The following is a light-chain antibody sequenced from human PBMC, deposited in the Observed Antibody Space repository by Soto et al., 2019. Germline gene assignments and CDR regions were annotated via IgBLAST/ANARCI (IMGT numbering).Light chain of an antibody. V-gene: IGKV3-20*01. Sequence: EIVLTQSPGTLSLSPGERATLSCRASQSVSSSYLAWYQQKPGQAPRLLIYGASSRATGIPDRFSGSGSGTGFILTISRLEPEDVAVYYCQQYGSSPRTFGQGTKVDIK. J-gene: IGKJ1*01. CDR1: QSVSSSY. CDR2: GAS. CDR3: QQYGSSPRT.